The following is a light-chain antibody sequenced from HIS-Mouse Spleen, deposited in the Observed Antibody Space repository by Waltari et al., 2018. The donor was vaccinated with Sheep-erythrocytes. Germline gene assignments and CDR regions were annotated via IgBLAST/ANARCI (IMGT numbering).Light chain of an antibody. Sequence: AIQLTQSPSSLSASVGDRVTITCRASQGISSAVAWYQQKPGKAPKLVIYDASSLESGVPSRFSGSGSGTDFTLTISSLQPEDFATYYCQQFNNYPRTFGQGTKVEIK. J-gene: IGKJ1*01. CDR1: QGISSA. V-gene: IGKV1D-13*01. CDR2: DAS. CDR3: QQFNNYPRT.